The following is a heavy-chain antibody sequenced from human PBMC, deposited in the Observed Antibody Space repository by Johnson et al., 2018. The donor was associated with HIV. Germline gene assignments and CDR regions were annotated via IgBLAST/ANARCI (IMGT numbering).Heavy chain of an antibody. V-gene: IGHV3-30*14. CDR2: ISYDGSNK. Sequence: QVQLVESGGGLVKPGGSLRLSCVGSGFTFSSYAMHCVRQAPGKGLEWVAVISYDGSNKYYADSVKGRFTISRDNSKNTLYLQMNSLRAEDTAVYYCATLGGTVTTRAIAQPHDAFDIWGQGTMVTVAS. J-gene: IGHJ3*02. CDR1: GFTFSSYA. D-gene: IGHD4-17*01. CDR3: ATLGGTVTTRAIAQPHDAFDI.